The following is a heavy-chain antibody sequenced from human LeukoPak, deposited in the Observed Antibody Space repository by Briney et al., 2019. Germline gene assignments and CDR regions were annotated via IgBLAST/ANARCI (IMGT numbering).Heavy chain of an antibody. D-gene: IGHD5-12*01. CDR2: IIPIFGTA. V-gene: IGHV1-69*05. CDR1: GGTFSSYA. J-gene: IGHJ6*02. Sequence: SVKVSCKAPGGTFSSYAISWVRQAPGQGLEWMGGIIPIFGTANYAQKFQGRVTITTDESTSTAYMELSSLRSEDTAVYYCARGDSGYDGDYYGLDVWGHGTTVTVSS. CDR3: ARGDSGYDGDYYGLDV.